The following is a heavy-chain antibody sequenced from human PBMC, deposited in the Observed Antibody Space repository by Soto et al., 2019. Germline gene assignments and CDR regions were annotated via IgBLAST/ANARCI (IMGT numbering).Heavy chain of an antibody. D-gene: IGHD5-18*01. J-gene: IGHJ4*02. CDR2: IYYSGST. CDR1: GGSISSGGYY. V-gene: IGHV4-31*03. CDR3: AGGGYSYGFDY. Sequence: QVQLQESGPGLVKPSQTLSLTCTVSGGSISSGGYYWSWIRQHPGKGVEWIGSIYYSGSTYYNPSINSRVTRPVDTSKNQFALKLGSVTAADTAVYYCAGGGYSYGFDYWGQGTLVTVSS.